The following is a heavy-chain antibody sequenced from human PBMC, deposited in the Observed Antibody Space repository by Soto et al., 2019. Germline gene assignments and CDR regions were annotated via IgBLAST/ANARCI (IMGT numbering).Heavy chain of an antibody. J-gene: IGHJ4*02. CDR2: FDPEDGET. V-gene: IGHV1-24*01. CDR1: GYTLTELS. D-gene: IGHD6-13*01. CDR3: ARSRIAGNKRSYDY. Sequence: ASVKVSCKVSGYTLTELSMHWVRQAPGKGLEWMGGFDPEDGETIYAQKFQGRVTMTEDTSTDTAYMELSRLRSEDTAVYYCARSRIAGNKRSYDYWGQGTLVTVSS.